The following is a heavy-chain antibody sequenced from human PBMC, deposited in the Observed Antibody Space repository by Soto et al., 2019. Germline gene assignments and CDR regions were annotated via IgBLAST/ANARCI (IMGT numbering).Heavy chain of an antibody. V-gene: IGHV3-30*18. CDR1: GFTFSSYG. J-gene: IGHJ4*02. CDR3: AKDSTYYYGSGSSGYYDSSGSLDV. CDR2: ISYDGSNK. Sequence: GGSLRLSCAASGFTFSSYGMHWVRQAPGKGLEWVGVISYDGSNKYYADSVKGRFTISRDNSKNTLYLQMKSLGAEDTAVYYCAKDSTYYYGSGSSGYYDSSGSLDVWGQGTQVTVSS. D-gene: IGHD3-10*01.